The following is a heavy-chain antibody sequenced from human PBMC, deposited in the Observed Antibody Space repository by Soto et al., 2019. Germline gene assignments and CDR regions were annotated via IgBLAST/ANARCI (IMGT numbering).Heavy chain of an antibody. CDR3: AREGAQVGYSSYYYYYMDV. J-gene: IGHJ6*03. CDR1: GGSISSYY. V-gene: IGHV4-59*01. CDR2: IYYSGST. D-gene: IGHD1-1*01. Sequence: QVQLQESGPGLVKPSETLSLTCTVSGGSISSYYWSWIRQPPGKGLEWIGYIYYSGSTNYNPSLKSRVTISVDTSKNQFSLKLSSVTAADTAVYYCAREGAQVGYSSYYYYYMDVWGKGTTVTVSS.